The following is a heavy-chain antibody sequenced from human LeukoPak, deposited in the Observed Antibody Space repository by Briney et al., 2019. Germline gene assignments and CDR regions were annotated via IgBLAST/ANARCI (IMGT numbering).Heavy chain of an antibody. D-gene: IGHD1-26*01. CDR2: IIPILGIA. CDR1: GGTFSSYA. Sequence: SVKVSCKASGGTFSSYAISWARQAPGQGLEWMGRIIPILGIANYAQKFQGRVTITADESTSTAYMELSSLRSEDTAVYYCARSDTGIVGARFPPPDYWGQGTLVTVSS. J-gene: IGHJ4*02. V-gene: IGHV1-69*04. CDR3: ARSDTGIVGARFPPPDY.